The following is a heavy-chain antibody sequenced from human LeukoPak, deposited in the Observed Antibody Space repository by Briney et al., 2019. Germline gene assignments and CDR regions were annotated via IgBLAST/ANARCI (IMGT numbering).Heavy chain of an antibody. V-gene: IGHV1-18*01. CDR2: ISAYNGNT. CDR3: ARARIDYDSSGYYYGSVQYYFNY. D-gene: IGHD3-22*01. CDR1: GYTFTSYG. J-gene: IGHJ4*02. Sequence: ASVKVSCKASGYTFTSYGISWVRQAPGQGLEWMGWISAYNGNTNYAQKLQGRVTMTTDTSTSTAYMELRSLRSDDTAVYYCARARIDYDSSGYYYGSVQYYFNYGGQGPRVTVSS.